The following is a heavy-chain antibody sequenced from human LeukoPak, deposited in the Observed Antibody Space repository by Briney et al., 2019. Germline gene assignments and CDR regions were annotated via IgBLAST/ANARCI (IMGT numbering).Heavy chain of an antibody. J-gene: IGHJ4*02. CDR3: ARLTRLSTSPDRYYLDY. D-gene: IGHD6-6*01. CDR1: GDSISNYY. V-gene: IGHV4-4*09. CDR2: IYTSGGT. Sequence: SETLSLTCTVSGDSISNYYWSWIRQPPGKGLEWIGYIYTSGGTNYIPSLKGRVTISIDTSKNQFSLKLSSVTAADSAVYYCARLTRLSTSPDRYYLDYWGQGTLVTVSS.